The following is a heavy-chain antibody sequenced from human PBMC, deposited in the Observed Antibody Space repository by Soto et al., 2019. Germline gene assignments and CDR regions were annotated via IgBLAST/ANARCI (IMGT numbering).Heavy chain of an antibody. Sequence: QVQQQESGPGLVKPSGTLSLTCAVSGGSISSSNWWSWVRQPPGKGLEWIGEIYHSGSTNYNPSLKSRVTISVDKSKNQFSLKLSSVTAADTAVYYCARDCSSTSCYGGGGYYFDYWGQGTLVTVSS. J-gene: IGHJ4*02. CDR2: IYHSGST. CDR3: ARDCSSTSCYGGGGYYFDY. D-gene: IGHD2-2*01. CDR1: GGSISSSNW. V-gene: IGHV4-4*02.